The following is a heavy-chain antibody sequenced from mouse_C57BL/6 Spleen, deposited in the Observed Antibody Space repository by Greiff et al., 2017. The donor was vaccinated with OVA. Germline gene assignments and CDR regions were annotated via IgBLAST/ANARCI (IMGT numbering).Heavy chain of an antibody. D-gene: IGHD2-3*01. CDR1: GFTFSSYA. Sequence: EVQRVESGGGLVKPGGSLKLSCAASGFTFSSYAMSWVRQTPEKRLEWVATISDGGSYTYYPDNVKGRFTISRDNAKNNLYLQMSHLKSEDTAMYYCARDRDGLDYWGQGTTLTVSS. V-gene: IGHV5-4*01. J-gene: IGHJ2*01. CDR3: ARDRDGLDY. CDR2: ISDGGSYT.